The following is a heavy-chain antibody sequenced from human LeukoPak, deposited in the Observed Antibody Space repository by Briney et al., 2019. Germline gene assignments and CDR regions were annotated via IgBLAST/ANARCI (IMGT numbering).Heavy chain of an antibody. CDR3: AGPLSGTTDFDY. V-gene: IGHV3-21*01. CDR1: GFTFSSYT. D-gene: IGHD1-20*01. J-gene: IGHJ4*02. Sequence: GGSLRLSCAASGFTFSSYTMNWVRQAPGKGLEWVSLISSSSSYIFYADSVKGRFTISRDSAKKSLYLQMNSLRAEDTAVYYCAGPLSGTTDFDYWGQGTLVTVSS. CDR2: ISSSSSYI.